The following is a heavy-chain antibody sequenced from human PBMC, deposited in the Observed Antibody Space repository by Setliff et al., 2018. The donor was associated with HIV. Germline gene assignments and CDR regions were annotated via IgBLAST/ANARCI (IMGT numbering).Heavy chain of an antibody. J-gene: IGHJ5*02. D-gene: IGHD3-3*01. CDR3: ARAGHYDFLGGFSAQPLDP. Sequence: SETLSLTCTVPNGSISSGNHYWSWIRQHPGKGLEWIGYIFYRGSTYYNPSLKSRVSLSIDTSKNYFSLKLTSVTAADTAMYFCARAGHYDFLGGFSAQPLDPWGRGILVTVSS. V-gene: IGHV4-31*03. CDR2: IFYRGST. CDR1: NGSISSGNHY.